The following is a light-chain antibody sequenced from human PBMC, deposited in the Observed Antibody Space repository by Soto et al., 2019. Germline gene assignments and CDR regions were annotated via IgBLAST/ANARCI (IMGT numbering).Light chain of an antibody. V-gene: IGLV1-47*01. CDR2: RNN. CDR3: AAWDDSLSVYV. J-gene: IGLJ1*01. Sequence: QAVVTQSPSASGTPGQRVTISCSGSSSNIGSNYVYWYQQLPGTAPKLLIYRNNQRPSGVPDRFSGSKSGTSASLAISGLRSEDEADYYCAAWDDSLSVYVFGTGTKLTVL. CDR1: SSNIGSNY.